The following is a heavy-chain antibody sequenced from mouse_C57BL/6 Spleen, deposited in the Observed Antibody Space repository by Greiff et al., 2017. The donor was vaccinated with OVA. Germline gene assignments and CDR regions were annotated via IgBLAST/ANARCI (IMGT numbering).Heavy chain of an antibody. Sequence: QVQLKQSGAELVKPGASVKVSCKASGYTFTSYWMHWVKQRPGQGLEWIGRIHPSDSDTNYNQKFKGKATLTVDKSSSTAYMQLSSLTSEDSAVYYCARGSYYDYDGEFAYWGQGTLVTVSA. CDR3: ARGSYYDYDGEFAY. CDR2: IHPSDSDT. D-gene: IGHD2-4*01. V-gene: IGHV1-74*01. CDR1: GYTFTSYW. J-gene: IGHJ3*01.